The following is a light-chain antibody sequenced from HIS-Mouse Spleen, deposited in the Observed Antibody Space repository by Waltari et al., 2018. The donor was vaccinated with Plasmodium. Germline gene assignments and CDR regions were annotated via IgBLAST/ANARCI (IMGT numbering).Light chain of an antibody. V-gene: IGLV3-10*01. Sequence: SYELTQPPSVSVSPGQTARITCSGDASPKKYAYWYQQKSGPAPVLVLYEDSKRPSGIPARFSGASSGTMATLTISGAQVEDEADYYCYSTDSSGNHRVFGGGTKLTVL. J-gene: IGLJ3*02. CDR2: EDS. CDR3: YSTDSSGNHRV. CDR1: ASPKKY.